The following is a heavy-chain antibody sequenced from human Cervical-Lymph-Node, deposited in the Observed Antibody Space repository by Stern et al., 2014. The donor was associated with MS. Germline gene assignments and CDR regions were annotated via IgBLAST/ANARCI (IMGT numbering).Heavy chain of an antibody. CDR1: EDTFTDYY. V-gene: IGHV1-46*01. Sequence: QLVQSGADVKKPGASVRVSCKTSEDTFTDYYIHWVRQAPGQGLQWMGVINPSSGSATYAQKFQGRVTMTRDKSTTTVYIELSSLRSEDTAVYYCARGPLMRGWFDPWGQGTLVTVSS. CDR3: ARGPLMRGWFDP. J-gene: IGHJ5*02. CDR2: INPSSGSA.